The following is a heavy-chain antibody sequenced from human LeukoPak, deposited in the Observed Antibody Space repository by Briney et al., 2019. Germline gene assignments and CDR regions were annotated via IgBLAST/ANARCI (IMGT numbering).Heavy chain of an antibody. Sequence: GGSLRLSCSASGFTFSSYAMHWVRQAPGKGLEYVSAISSNGGSTYYADSVKGRFTISRDNSKNTLYLQMNSLRAEDTAVYYCARGYERDAFDIWGQGTMVTVSS. CDR3: ARGYERDAFDI. CDR2: ISSNGGST. V-gene: IGHV3-64*04. CDR1: GFTFSSYA. D-gene: IGHD1-1*01. J-gene: IGHJ3*02.